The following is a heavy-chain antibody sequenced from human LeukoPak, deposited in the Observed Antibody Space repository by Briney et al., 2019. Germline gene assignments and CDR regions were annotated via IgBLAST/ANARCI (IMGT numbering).Heavy chain of an antibody. J-gene: IGHJ4*02. CDR1: GYTFTDYA. D-gene: IGHD5-12*01. CDR3: ARSGVATAYFDY. V-gene: IGHV1-2*02. CDR2: INPNSGGT. Sequence: ASVKVSCKASGYTFTDYALHWVRQAPGQGLEWMGWINPNSGGTNYAQKFQGRVTMTRDTSISTAYMELSRLRSDDTAVYYCARSGVATAYFDYWGQGTLVTVSS.